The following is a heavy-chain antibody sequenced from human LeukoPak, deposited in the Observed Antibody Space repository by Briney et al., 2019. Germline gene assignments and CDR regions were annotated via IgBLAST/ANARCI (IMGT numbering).Heavy chain of an antibody. Sequence: ASVKVSCKASGYTLTSYAMHWVRQAPGQGLEWMGWINTNTGNPTYAQGFTGRFVFSLDTSVSTAYLQISSLKAEDAAVYYCAREDLRGYSYGFDYWGQGTLVTVSS. CDR1: GYTLTSYA. V-gene: IGHV7-4-1*02. D-gene: IGHD5-18*01. J-gene: IGHJ4*02. CDR3: AREDLRGYSYGFDY. CDR2: INTNTGNP.